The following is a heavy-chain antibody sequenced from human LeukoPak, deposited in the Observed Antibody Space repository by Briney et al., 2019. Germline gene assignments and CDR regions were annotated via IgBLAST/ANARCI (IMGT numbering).Heavy chain of an antibody. Sequence: KTSEALSLTCAVYGGSFSGYYWSWIRQPPGKRLEWIGEINHSGSTNYNPSLKSRVTISVDTSKNQFSLRLSSVTAADTAVYYCARNEGTRGYYYYYMDVWGKGTTVTVSS. CDR3: ARNEGTRGYYYYYMDV. V-gene: IGHV4-34*01. J-gene: IGHJ6*03. CDR1: GGSFSGYY. CDR2: INHSGST. D-gene: IGHD3-10*01.